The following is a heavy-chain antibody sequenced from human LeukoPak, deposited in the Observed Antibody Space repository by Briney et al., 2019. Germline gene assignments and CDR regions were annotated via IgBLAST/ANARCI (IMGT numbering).Heavy chain of an antibody. J-gene: IGHJ5*02. CDR1: GFTFSSYG. Sequence: GRSLRLSCAASGFTFSSYGMHWVRQAPGKGLEWVAAISYDGSNKYYADSVKGRFTISRDNSKNTLYLQMNSLRAEDTAVYYCAKEGYCSGGSCYPRFDPWGQGTLVTVSS. V-gene: IGHV3-30*18. D-gene: IGHD2-15*01. CDR3: AKEGYCSGGSCYPRFDP. CDR2: ISYDGSNK.